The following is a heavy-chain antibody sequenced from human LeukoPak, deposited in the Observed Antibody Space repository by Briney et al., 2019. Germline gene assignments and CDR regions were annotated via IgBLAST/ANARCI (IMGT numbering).Heavy chain of an antibody. CDR2: ISAYNGNT. CDR3: ARDWGLAARIDWFDP. Sequence: ASVKVSCKASGYTFITYGISWVRQAPGQGLQWMGWISAYNGNTNYAQNLQGRVTMTTDTSTSTAYMELRSLRSDDTAVYYCARDWGLAARIDWFDPWGQGTLVTVSS. V-gene: IGHV1-18*01. J-gene: IGHJ5*02. D-gene: IGHD6-6*01. CDR1: GYTFITYG.